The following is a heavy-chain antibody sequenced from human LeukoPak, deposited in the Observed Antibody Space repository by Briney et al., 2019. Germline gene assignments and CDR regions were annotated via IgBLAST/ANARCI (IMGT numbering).Heavy chain of an antibody. CDR3: AKDLVSSQNWFDP. V-gene: IGHV3-23*01. CDR2: ISGSGGST. J-gene: IGHJ5*02. Sequence: GGSLRLSCAASGFIFRSYGMHWVRQAPGKGLEWVSAISGSGGSTYYADSVKGRFTISRDNSKNTLYLQMNSLRAEDTAVYYCAKDLVSSQNWFDPWGQGTLVTVSS. D-gene: IGHD5/OR15-5a*01. CDR1: GFIFRSYG.